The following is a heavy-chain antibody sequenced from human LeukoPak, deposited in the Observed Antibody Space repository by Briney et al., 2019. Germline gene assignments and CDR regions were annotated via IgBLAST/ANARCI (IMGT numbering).Heavy chain of an antibody. CDR3: AGTYYYGSGSYYPLDY. D-gene: IGHD3-10*01. CDR1: GGTFSSYA. CDR2: IIPILGIA. Sequence: GASVKVSCKASGGTFSSYAISWVRQAPGQGLEWMGRIIPILGIANYAQKFQGRATITADKSTSTAYMELSSLRSEDTAVYYCAGTYYYGSGSYYPLDYWGQGTLVTVSS. J-gene: IGHJ4*02. V-gene: IGHV1-69*04.